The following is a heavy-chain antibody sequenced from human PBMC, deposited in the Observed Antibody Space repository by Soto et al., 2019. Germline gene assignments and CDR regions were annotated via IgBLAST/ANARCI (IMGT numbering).Heavy chain of an antibody. CDR3: ARLVYDTRLNYMYFDF. Sequence: SETLSLTCAFSVVSLTSGNWCTWVRQSPQRGLEYIGEIFHDGTANYYPSFERRVAMSVDTSRNQFSLKLTSVTAADTAVYFCARLVYDTRLNYMYFDFWGPGTLVTVSS. CDR1: VVSLTSGNW. V-gene: IGHV4-4*02. CDR2: IFHDGTA. J-gene: IGHJ4*02. D-gene: IGHD3-10*01.